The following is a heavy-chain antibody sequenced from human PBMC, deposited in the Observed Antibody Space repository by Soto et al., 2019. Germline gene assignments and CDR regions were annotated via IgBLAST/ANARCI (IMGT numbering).Heavy chain of an antibody. CDR3: ARDLYSSSSYDP. CDR2: IIPIFGTA. D-gene: IGHD6-6*01. V-gene: IGHV1-69*13. J-gene: IGHJ5*02. CDR1: GGTFSSYA. Sequence: GASVKVSCKASGGTFSSYAISWVRQAPGQGLEWMGGIIPIFGTANYAQKFQGRVTITADESTSTAYMELSGLRSEDTAVYYCARDLYSSSSYDPWGQGTLVTVSS.